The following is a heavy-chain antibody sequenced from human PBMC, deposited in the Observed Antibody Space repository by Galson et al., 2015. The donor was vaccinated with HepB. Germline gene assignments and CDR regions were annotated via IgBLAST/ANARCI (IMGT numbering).Heavy chain of an antibody. J-gene: IGHJ3*02. Sequence: QSGAEVKKPGESLRISCKGSGYSFTSYWISWVRQMPGKGLEWMGRIDPSDSYTNYSPSFQGHVTISADKSISTAYLQWSSLKASDTAMYYCARRAPPVPGGHYYDSSDAFDIWGQGTMVTVSS. CDR3: ARRAPPVPGGHYYDSSDAFDI. V-gene: IGHV5-10-1*01. CDR2: IDPSDSYT. CDR1: GYSFTSYW. D-gene: IGHD3-22*01.